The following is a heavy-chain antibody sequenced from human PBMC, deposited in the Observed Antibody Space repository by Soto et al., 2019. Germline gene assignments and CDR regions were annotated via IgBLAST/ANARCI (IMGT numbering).Heavy chain of an antibody. CDR3: ARRWDSSGYTHNWFDP. J-gene: IGHJ5*02. CDR1: GGTFSSYA. V-gene: IGHV1-69*01. Sequence: QVQLVQSGAEVKKPGSSVKVSCKASGGTFSSYAISWVRQAPGQGLEWMGGIIPIFGTANYPQKFQVRVTITADESTSTAYTELSSLRSEDTAVYYCARRWDSSGYTHNWFDPWGQGTLVTVSS. CDR2: IIPIFGTA. D-gene: IGHD3-22*01.